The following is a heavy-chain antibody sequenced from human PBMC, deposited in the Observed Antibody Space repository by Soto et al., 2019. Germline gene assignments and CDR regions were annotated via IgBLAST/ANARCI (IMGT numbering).Heavy chain of an antibody. CDR3: AKDNGSSWHIQRYRLDV. CDR2: ISYDGSNK. V-gene: IGHV3-30*18. J-gene: IGHJ6*02. CDR1: GFTFSSYG. Sequence: HPGVSLRLSCAASGFTFSSYGMHWVRQAPGKGLEWVAVISYDGSNKYYADSVKGRFTISRDNSKNTLYLQMNSLRAEDTAVYYCAKDNGSSWHIQRYRLDVWAQGTTVTVSS. D-gene: IGHD6-13*01.